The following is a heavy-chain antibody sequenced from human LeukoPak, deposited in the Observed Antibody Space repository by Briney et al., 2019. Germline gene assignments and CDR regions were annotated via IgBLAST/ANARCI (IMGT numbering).Heavy chain of an antibody. J-gene: IGHJ4*02. CDR3: ARDQYDTWSRRGNFDS. Sequence: GGSLRLSCVASGFTFGKYWMSWVRQAPGKGLEWVANIKLDGSEKNYVDSVKGRFTISRDNTKNSLYLQMNSLGVEDTAVFYCARDQYDTWSRRGNFDSWGQGTLVIVSS. V-gene: IGHV3-7*03. CDR2: IKLDGSEK. D-gene: IGHD3-3*01. CDR1: GFTFGKYW.